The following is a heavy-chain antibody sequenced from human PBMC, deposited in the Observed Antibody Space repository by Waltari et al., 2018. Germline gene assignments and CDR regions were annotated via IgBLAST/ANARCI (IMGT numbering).Heavy chain of an antibody. D-gene: IGHD5-12*01. CDR1: GYTFTSYD. CDR2: MNPNSGNT. V-gene: IGHV1-8*01. J-gene: IGHJ3*02. Sequence: QVQLVQSGAEVKKPGASVKVSCKASGYTFTSYDINWVRPAPGQGLEWMGWMNPNSGNTGYAQKFQGRVTMTRNTSISTAYMELSSLRSEDTAVYYCARGLRMATIPDAFDIWGQGTMVTVSS. CDR3: ARGLRMATIPDAFDI.